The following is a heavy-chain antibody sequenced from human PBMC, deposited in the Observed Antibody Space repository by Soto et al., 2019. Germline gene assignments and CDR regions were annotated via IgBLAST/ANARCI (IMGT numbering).Heavy chain of an antibody. D-gene: IGHD6-13*01. CDR2: INQGGST. V-gene: IGHV4-34*01. Sequence: NPSETLSLTCAVYGGSFSGYYWTWIRQPPGKGLEWIGEINQGGSTNYNPSLKSRVTISVDTSKKQFSLRLSSVTAADTSVYYCASRSWYYGMDLWGQGNTVTLS. CDR1: GGSFSGYY. CDR3: ASRSWYYGMDL. J-gene: IGHJ6*02.